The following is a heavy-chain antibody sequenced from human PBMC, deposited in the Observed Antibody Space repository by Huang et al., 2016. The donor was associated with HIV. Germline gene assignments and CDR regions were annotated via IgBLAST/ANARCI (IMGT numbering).Heavy chain of an antibody. CDR3: VKFTIDDSSVAA. CDR1: GFSFSSYA. CDR2: KQCDGVNK. J-gene: IGHJ5*02. D-gene: IGHD6-19*01. V-gene: IGHV3-30*02. Sequence: QVQLVESGGGVVQTGGSLRLSCAATGFSFSSYAMHWVRQARGKWLEWGADKQCDGVNKNYADAVNGRFTISRDNSKNTLYLQISSLRAEDTAVYYCVKFTIDDSSVAAWGQGTLVTVS.